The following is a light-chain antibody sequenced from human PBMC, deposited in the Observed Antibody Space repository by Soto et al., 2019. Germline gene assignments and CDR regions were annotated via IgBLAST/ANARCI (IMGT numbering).Light chain of an antibody. CDR1: SSNIVSHF. CDR3: AVWDQSLTGWV. J-gene: IGLJ3*02. CDR2: RDG. Sequence: QSALTQPPSASGTPGQSLTISCSGSSSNIVSHFVYWYQHLPGTAPKLLIFRDGHRPSGVPARFFGSKSGSSASLAITGLRSEDEADYYCAVWDQSLTGWVFGGGTKLTVL. V-gene: IGLV1-47*01.